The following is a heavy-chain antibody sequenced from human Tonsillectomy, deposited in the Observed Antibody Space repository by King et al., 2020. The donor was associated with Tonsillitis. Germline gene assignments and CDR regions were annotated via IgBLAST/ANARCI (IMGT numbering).Heavy chain of an antibody. CDR1: GGSFIRSDYY. J-gene: IGHJ4*02. Sequence: VQLQESGPGLVKPSQTLSLTCTVSGGSFIRSDYYWTWFRQHPGKGLEWIGYIFHSGATYYSPSLKSRVTMSIETSKTQFSLSLTSVAAADTAVYSCARGVYCGGGCYSGTDYWGQGILVTVSS. D-gene: IGHD2-21*01. CDR2: IFHSGAT. CDR3: ARGVYCGGGCYSGTDY. V-gene: IGHV4-31*03.